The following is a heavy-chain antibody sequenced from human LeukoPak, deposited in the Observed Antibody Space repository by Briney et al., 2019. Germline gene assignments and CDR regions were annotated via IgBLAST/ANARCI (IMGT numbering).Heavy chain of an antibody. CDR1: GFIFRDFS. Sequence: GGSLRLSCSVSGFIFRDFSMSWVRQAPGKGLEWVAKMNEYGSEIFYVDSVKGRFTISRDNAKNSLYLQMNSLRAEDTAVYYCARVEDYDILTGFDYWGQGTLVTVSS. J-gene: IGHJ4*02. CDR3: ARVEDYDILTGFDY. CDR2: MNEYGSEI. D-gene: IGHD3-9*01. V-gene: IGHV3-7*01.